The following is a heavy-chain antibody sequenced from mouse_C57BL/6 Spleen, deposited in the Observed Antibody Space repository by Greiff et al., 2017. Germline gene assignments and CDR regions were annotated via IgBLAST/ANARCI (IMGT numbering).Heavy chain of an antibody. V-gene: IGHV1-81*01. CDR1: GYTFTSYG. CDR3: ASEDEEYFDY. CDR2: IYPRSGNT. Sequence: QVQLQQSGAELARPGASVKLSCKASGYTFTSYGISWVKQRPGQGLEWIGEIYPRSGNTYYNEKFKGKATLTEDKTSSTAYMELRSLTSEDSAVYFCASEDEEYFDYWGQGTTLTVSS. J-gene: IGHJ2*01.